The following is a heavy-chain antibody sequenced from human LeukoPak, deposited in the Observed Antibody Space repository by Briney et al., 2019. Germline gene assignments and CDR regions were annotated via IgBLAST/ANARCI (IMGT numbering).Heavy chain of an antibody. Sequence: PGGSLRLSCAASGFTISDYSMSWVRQAPGKGLEWVSVINAGGDKTNYTDSVKGRFITSRDNFRDTLYLQMHSLRAEDTAVYFCVKDGAQPGYYFDFWGQGSLVTVSS. V-gene: IGHV3-23*01. CDR1: GFTISDYS. D-gene: IGHD1-26*01. J-gene: IGHJ4*02. CDR2: INAGGDKT. CDR3: VKDGAQPGYYFDF.